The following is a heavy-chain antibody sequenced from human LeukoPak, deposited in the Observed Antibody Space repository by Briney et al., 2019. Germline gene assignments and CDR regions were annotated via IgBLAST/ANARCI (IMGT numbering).Heavy chain of an antibody. D-gene: IGHD2-2*01. J-gene: IGHJ6*02. Sequence: SQTLSLTCAISGDSVPSNSAAWNWIRQSPSRGLEWLGRTYYRSKWYNDYAVSVKSRITINPDTSKNQFSLQLNSVTPEDTAVYYCARSSCSSTSCPAYGMDVWGQGTTVTVSS. CDR2: TYYRSKWYN. CDR1: GDSVPSNSAA. CDR3: ARSSCSSTSCPAYGMDV. V-gene: IGHV6-1*01.